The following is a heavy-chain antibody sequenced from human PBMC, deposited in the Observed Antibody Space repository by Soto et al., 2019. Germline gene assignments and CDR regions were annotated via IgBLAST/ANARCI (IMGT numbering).Heavy chain of an antibody. J-gene: IGHJ4*02. CDR1: GGSISSSSYY. CDR3: ARAYCSGGSCYSFDY. Sequence: PSETLSLTCTVSGGSISSSSYYWGWIRQPPGKGLEWIGSIYYSGSTYYNPSLKSRVTISVDTSKNQFSLKLSPVTAADTAVYYCARAYCSGGSCYSFDYWGQGTLVTVYS. CDR2: IYYSGST. D-gene: IGHD2-15*01. V-gene: IGHV4-39*01.